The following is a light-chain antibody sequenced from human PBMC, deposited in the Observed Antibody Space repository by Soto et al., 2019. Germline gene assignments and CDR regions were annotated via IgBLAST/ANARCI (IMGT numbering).Light chain of an antibody. J-gene: IGKJ5*01. V-gene: IGKV3D-20*02. CDR3: QQRHMWPIT. CDR1: QSVSSGY. Sequence: EIVLTQSPGTLSLSPGERATLSCRASQSVSSGYLAWYQQKPGQAPRLLIYGASSRATGIPDRFSGSGSGTDFTLTISSLEPEDSAVYYCQQRHMWPITFGQGTRLEIK. CDR2: GAS.